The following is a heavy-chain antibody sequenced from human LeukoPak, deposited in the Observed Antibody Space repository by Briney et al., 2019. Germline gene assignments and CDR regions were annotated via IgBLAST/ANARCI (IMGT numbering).Heavy chain of an antibody. V-gene: IGHV3-7*01. Sequence: PGGSLRLSCAASGFTPGNYRMRWVRQAPGKGLEWVANIKQDGSDKYYVDSVTGRFTISRDNAKNSLYLQMNSLRAEDTAVYYCARWATSFDLWGQGTLVTVSS. J-gene: IGHJ4*02. CDR1: GFTPGNYR. CDR3: ARWATSFDL. CDR2: IKQDGSDK. D-gene: IGHD6-6*01.